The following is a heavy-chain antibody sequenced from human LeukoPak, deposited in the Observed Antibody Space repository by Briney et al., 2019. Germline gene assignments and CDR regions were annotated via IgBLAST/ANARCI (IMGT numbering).Heavy chain of an antibody. CDR3: ANFVDTSMGGNDY. D-gene: IGHD5-18*01. V-gene: IGHV3-23*01. J-gene: IGHJ4*02. CDR2: ISADSYYT. Sequence: GGSLRLSCAASGFTFSSHAMSWVRQAPGKGLERVSAISADSYYTYYADSVQGRFTISRDNSKNTLYLQMNSLRAEDTALYYCANFVDTSMGGNDYWGQGTLVTVSS. CDR1: GFTFSSHA.